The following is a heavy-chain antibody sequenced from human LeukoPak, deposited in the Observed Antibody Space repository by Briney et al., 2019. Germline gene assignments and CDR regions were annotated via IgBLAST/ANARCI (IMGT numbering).Heavy chain of an antibody. Sequence: GGSLRLSCAASGFSFSSYYMSWVRQAPGKGLEWVSVIYSGGSTYYADSVKGRFTISRDNSKNTLYLQMNSLRAEDTAVYYCARDSGDYYDSNAFDIWGQGTMVTVSS. CDR1: GFSFSSYY. CDR2: IYSGGST. J-gene: IGHJ3*02. V-gene: IGHV3-53*01. D-gene: IGHD3-22*01. CDR3: ARDSGDYYDSNAFDI.